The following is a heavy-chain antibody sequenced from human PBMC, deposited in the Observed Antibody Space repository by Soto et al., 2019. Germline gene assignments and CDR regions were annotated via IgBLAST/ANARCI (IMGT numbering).Heavy chain of an antibody. CDR2: ITAGNGNT. Sequence: QVQLVQSGAEVKKPGASVKVSCKTSGYTFTSYTIHWVRQAPGQRLEWMGWITAGNGNTKHSQKFQDRVTFTRDTSATTAYMELGNLSPDGTAVYFCARRGGYDYQGMGVWGQGTTVTVSS. D-gene: IGHD2-15*01. V-gene: IGHV1-3*01. CDR1: GYTFTSYT. CDR3: ARRGGYDYQGMGV. J-gene: IGHJ6*02.